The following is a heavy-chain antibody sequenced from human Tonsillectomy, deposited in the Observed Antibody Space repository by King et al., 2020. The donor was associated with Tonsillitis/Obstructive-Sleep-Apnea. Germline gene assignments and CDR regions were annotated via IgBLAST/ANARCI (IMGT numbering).Heavy chain of an antibody. V-gene: IGHV4-4*02. CDR2: GYHSGST. Sequence: VQLQESGPGLVEPSGTLSLTCTVSDGSISGSDWWSWVRQPPGKGLEWIGEGYHSGSTNYNPSLKSRVTISVDISKNQFSLQLSSVTAADTAVYFCARTITGSYFRFDSWGPGTLVTVSS. CDR1: DGSISGSDW. J-gene: IGHJ4*02. D-gene: IGHD1-26*01. CDR3: ARTITGSYFRFDS.